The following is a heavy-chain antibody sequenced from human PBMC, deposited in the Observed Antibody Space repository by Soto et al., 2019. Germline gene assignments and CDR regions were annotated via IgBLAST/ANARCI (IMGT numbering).Heavy chain of an antibody. CDR3: ARGLRAAAGRDYFQY. J-gene: IGHJ1*01. Sequence: QVQLVESGGGVVQPGRSLTLSCAASGFIFSSYGMHWVRQAPGKGLQWVAVIWYDGSNTYYADSVKGRFTISRDNSKNTLPLQMNSLRAEDTAVYYCARGLRAAAGRDYFQYWGPGTLVTVSS. CDR1: GFIFSSYG. D-gene: IGHD6-13*01. V-gene: IGHV3-33*01. CDR2: IWYDGSNT.